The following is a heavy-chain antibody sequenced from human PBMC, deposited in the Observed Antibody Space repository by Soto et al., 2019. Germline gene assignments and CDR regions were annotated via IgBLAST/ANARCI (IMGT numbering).Heavy chain of an antibody. CDR3: ARDVDADFRTDFDY. D-gene: IGHD4-17*01. V-gene: IGHV3-11*01. CDR1: GFTFSDYY. CDR2: ISGNGEII. Sequence: GGSLRLSCAASGFTFSDYYIHWIRRAAGKGLEWISYISGNGEIIQYAASARGRFTISRDNAENSVYLEMDSLRAEDTALYYCARDVDADFRTDFDYWGRGTLVTVSS. J-gene: IGHJ4*02.